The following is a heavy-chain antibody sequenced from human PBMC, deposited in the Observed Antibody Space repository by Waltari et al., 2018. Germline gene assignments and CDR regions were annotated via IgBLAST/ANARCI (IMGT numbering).Heavy chain of an antibody. Sequence: QLQLQESGPGLVKPSETLSLTCTVSGGSISSSSYYWGWIRQPPGKGLEWIGSIYYSGSTYYNPSLKSRVTISVDTSKNQFSLKLSSVTAADTAVYYCARVTALQGPYDYWGQGTLVTVSS. V-gene: IGHV4-39*07. D-gene: IGHD5-18*01. CDR3: ARVTALQGPYDY. J-gene: IGHJ4*02. CDR1: GGSISSSSYY. CDR2: IYYSGST.